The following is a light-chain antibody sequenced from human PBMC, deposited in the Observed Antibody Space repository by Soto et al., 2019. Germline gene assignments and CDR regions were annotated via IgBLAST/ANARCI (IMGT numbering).Light chain of an antibody. V-gene: IGKV3D-15*01. CDR1: QSVSSN. CDR3: QQYNNWPPT. J-gene: IGKJ2*01. Sequence: EIVMTQSPATLSVSPGERATLSCRASQSVSSNLAWYQQKPGQAPRLLIYGASTRATVIPARFSGSGSGTEFTLTISSLQSEDCAVYYCQQYNNWPPTFGQGTKLEIK. CDR2: GAS.